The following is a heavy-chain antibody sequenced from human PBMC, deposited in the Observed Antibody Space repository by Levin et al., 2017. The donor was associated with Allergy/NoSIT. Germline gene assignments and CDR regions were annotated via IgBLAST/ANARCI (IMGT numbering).Heavy chain of an antibody. V-gene: IGHV3-23*01. CDR3: AKWGYSSSWYYFDY. CDR1: GFTFSSYA. J-gene: IGHJ4*02. CDR2: ISGSGGST. Sequence: GESLKISCAASGFTFSSYAMSWVRQAPGKGLEWVSAISGSGGSTYYADSVKGRFTISRDNSKNTLYLQMNSLRAEDTAVYYCAKWGYSSSWYYFDYWGQGTLVTVSS. D-gene: IGHD6-13*01.